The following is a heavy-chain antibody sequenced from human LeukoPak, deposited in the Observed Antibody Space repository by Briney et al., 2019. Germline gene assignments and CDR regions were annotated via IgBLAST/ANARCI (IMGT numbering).Heavy chain of an antibody. CDR3: AKDIGSSSRPFDY. V-gene: IGHV3-23*01. D-gene: IGHD6-13*01. Sequence: PGGSLRLSCAASGFTFSGYAMSWVRQAPGKGLEWVSAISGSGGSTYYADSVKGRFTISRDNSKNTLYLQMNSLRAEDTAVYYCAKDIGSSSRPFDYWGQETLVTVSS. J-gene: IGHJ4*02. CDR2: ISGSGGST. CDR1: GFTFSGYA.